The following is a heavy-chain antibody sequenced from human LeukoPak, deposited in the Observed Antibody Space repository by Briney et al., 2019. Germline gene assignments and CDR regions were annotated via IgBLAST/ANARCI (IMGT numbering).Heavy chain of an antibody. CDR1: GFAFNAYA. D-gene: IGHD3-10*01. V-gene: IGHV3-33*01. Sequence: GGSLRLSCAASGFAFNAYAMHWVRQAPGQGLEWVALIWHDGSHKFYSNSVRGQFTISRDNSKNTVSLQMNNLRPEDTAVYYCARGIFGSGSYPDFWGQGTLVTVSS. CDR2: IWHDGSHK. CDR3: ARGIFGSGSYPDF. J-gene: IGHJ4*02.